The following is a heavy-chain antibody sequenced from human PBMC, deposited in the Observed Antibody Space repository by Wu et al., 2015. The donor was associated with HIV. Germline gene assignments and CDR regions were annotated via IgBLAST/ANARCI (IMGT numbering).Heavy chain of an antibody. CDR3: ASGIQLWLQGAFDI. V-gene: IGHV1-2*02. CDR1: GNALNDYY. J-gene: IGHJ3*02. D-gene: IGHD5-18*01. Sequence: QVQLVQSGAEVKKPGASVKVSCTASGNALNDYYVHWVRQAPGQGLEWMGWISPNTGDRDYAKTFQGRVTMTRDTSISTAYMELSRLRSDDTAVYYCASGIQLWLQGAFDIWGQGTMVLVSS. CDR2: ISPNTGDR.